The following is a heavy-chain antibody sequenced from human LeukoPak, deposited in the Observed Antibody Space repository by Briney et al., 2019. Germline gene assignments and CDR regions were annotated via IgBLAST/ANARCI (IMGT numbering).Heavy chain of an antibody. CDR2: IYYSGST. CDR3: ARHVRITMVRGVMSAHNWFDP. Sequence: SETLSLTCNVYGGSFRSYYWGWIRQPPGKGLEWIGSIYYSGSTYYNPSLKSRVTISVDTSKNQFSLKLSSVTAADTAVYYCARHVRITMVRGVMSAHNWFDPWGQGTLVTVSS. D-gene: IGHD3-10*01. CDR1: GGSFRSYY. V-gene: IGHV4-39*01. J-gene: IGHJ5*02.